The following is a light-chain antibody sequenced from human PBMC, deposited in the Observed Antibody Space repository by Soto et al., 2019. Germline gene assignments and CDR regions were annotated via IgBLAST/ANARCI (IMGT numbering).Light chain of an antibody. CDR2: GAS. V-gene: IGKV3-20*01. J-gene: IGKJ1*01. Sequence: EILLTQSPGTLSLSPGERAILSCRASQSVRNNYLAWYQQKGGQAPRLLIYGASSRTTGIPVRFSGSGSGTDFTLTISRLEPEDFAMYYCQQYGTSPTFSQGTKVEIK. CDR3: QQYGTSPT. CDR1: QSVRNNY.